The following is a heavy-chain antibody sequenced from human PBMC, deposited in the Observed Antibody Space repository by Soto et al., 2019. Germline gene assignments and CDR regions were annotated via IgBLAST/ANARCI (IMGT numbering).Heavy chain of an antibody. CDR3: ARVFPQVNWNCDY. V-gene: IGHV3-74*01. D-gene: IGHD1-7*01. J-gene: IGHJ4*02. CDR2: INSDGSST. CDR1: GFTFSSYW. Sequence: GGSLRLSCAASGFTFSSYWMHWVRQAPGKGLVWVSRINSDGSSTSYADSVKGRFTISRDNAKNTLYLQMNSLRAEDTAVYYCARVFPQVNWNCDYWGQGTLVTVSS.